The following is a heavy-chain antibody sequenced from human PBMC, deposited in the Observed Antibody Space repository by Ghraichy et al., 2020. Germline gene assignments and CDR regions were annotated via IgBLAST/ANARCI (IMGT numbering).Heavy chain of an antibody. CDR3: AREDFWSGRSFDY. J-gene: IGHJ4*02. Sequence: GESLNISCAASGFTFSSYAMHWVRQAPGKGLEWVAVISYDGSNKYYADSVKGRFTISRDNSKNTLYLQMNSLRAEDTAVYYCAREDFWSGRSFDYWGQGTLVTVSS. CDR1: GFTFSSYA. D-gene: IGHD3-3*01. CDR2: ISYDGSNK. V-gene: IGHV3-30*04.